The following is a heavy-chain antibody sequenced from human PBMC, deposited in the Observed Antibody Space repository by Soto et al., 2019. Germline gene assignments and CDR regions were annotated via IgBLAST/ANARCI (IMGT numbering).Heavy chain of an antibody. CDR1: DFIFLDYA. D-gene: IGHD3-9*01. J-gene: IGHJ1*01. V-gene: IGHV3-23*01. CDR3: TKDPSTGYADH. CDR2: ISRGGAYT. Sequence: GGSLRLSCAASDFIFLDYAMTWVRQAPGKGLEWVSTISRGGAYTHYADSVGGRFTISRDNSKNILYLDMRSLRGEDTAFYYCTKDPSTGYADHWGQGTLVTVSS.